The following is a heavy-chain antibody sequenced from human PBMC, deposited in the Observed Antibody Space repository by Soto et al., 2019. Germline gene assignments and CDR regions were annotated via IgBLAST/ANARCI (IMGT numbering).Heavy chain of an antibody. CDR3: ARDVSGSYHFDY. CDR1: GYTFTYRY. J-gene: IGHJ4*02. CDR2: ISAYNGNT. D-gene: IGHD1-26*01. Sequence: QMQLVQSGAEVKKTGSSVKVSCKASGYTFTYRYLHWVRQAPGQALEWMGWISAYNGNTNYAQKLQGRVTMTTDTSTSTAYMELRSLRSDDTAVYYCARDVSGSYHFDYWGQGTLVTVSS. V-gene: IGHV1-18*04.